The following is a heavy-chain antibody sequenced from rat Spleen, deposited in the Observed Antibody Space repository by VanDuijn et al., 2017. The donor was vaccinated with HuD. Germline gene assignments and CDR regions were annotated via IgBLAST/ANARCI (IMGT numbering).Heavy chain of an antibody. J-gene: IGHJ2*01. CDR2: ITNTDEST. Sequence: EVQLVESGGGLVQPGRSLKLSCVASGFIFNNYWMTWIRQAPGKGLEWVASITNTDESTFYSDSVKGRFTISRDNAKSTLYLQMNSLRSEDTATYYCTNNWEAYYWGQGVMVTVSS. CDR1: GFIFNNYW. D-gene: IGHD5-1*01. CDR3: TNNWEAYY. V-gene: IGHV5-31*01.